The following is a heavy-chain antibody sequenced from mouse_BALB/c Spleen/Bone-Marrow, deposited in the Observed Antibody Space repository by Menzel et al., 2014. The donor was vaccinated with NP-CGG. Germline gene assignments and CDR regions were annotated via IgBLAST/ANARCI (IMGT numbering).Heavy chain of an antibody. J-gene: IGHJ2*01. CDR2: IFPGSGNT. V-gene: IGHV1-66*01. CDR1: GYSFXSYY. D-gene: IGHD1-1*01. Sequence: VKLQESGPELVKPGASVKISCKASGYSFXSYYIHWVKQRPGQGLEWIGWIFPGSGNTKYNEKFKGKATLTADTSSSTAYMQLSSLTSEGSAVYVGAGRYGSSRYYLDYWGQGTTLTVSS. CDR3: AGRYGSSRYYLDY.